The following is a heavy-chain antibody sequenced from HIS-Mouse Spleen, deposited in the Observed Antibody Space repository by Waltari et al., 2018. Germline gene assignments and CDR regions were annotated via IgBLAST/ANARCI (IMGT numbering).Heavy chain of an antibody. CDR1: GFTVSSNY. Sequence: EVQLVESGGGLVQPGGSLRLSCAAAGFTVSSNYMSWVRQAPGKGLEWVSVIYSGGSTYDADTGKARFTISRDNSKNTLYLQMNSRRAEDTAVYYGARLTYYYDSSGYLDAFDIWGQGTMVTVSS. J-gene: IGHJ3*02. V-gene: IGHV3-66*04. D-gene: IGHD3-22*01. CDR3: ARLTYYYDSSGYLDAFDI. CDR2: IYSGGST.